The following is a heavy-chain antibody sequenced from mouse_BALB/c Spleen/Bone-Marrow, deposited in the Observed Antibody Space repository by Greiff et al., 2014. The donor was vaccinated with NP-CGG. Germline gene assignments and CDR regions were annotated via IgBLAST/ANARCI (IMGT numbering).Heavy chain of an antibody. J-gene: IGHJ4*01. CDR1: GFSLTGYG. CDR3: ARDSFLITRALDY. V-gene: IGHV2-6-7*01. D-gene: IGHD2-4*01. Sequence: QVQLQQSGPGLVAPSQSLSITCTVSGFSLTGYGVSWVRQPPGKGLEWLGMIWGDGSTDYNSALKSRLSISKDNSKSQVFLEVNSLQTEDTARYYCARDSFLITRALDYWGQGTSVTVSS. CDR2: IWGDGST.